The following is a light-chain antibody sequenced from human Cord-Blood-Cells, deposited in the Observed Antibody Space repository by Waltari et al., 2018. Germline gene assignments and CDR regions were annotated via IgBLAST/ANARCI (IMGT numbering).Light chain of an antibody. CDR2: GAS. J-gene: IGKJ4*01. CDR1: QSVSSSY. Sequence: EFVLTQSPGTLSLSPGERATLSCRASQSVSSSYLAWYQQKPGQSPRLLIYGASSRATGIPDSFSGSGSGTDFTLTISRLEPEDFAVYYCQQYGSSPITFGGGTKVETK. V-gene: IGKV3-20*01. CDR3: QQYGSSPIT.